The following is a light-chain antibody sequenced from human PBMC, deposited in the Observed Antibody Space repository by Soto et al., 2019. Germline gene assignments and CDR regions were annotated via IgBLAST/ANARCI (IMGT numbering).Light chain of an antibody. CDR2: WAS. CDR3: QQYYSAPWT. CDR1: QSVLHTSNNKNY. V-gene: IGKV4-1*01. Sequence: DIVMTQSPDSLPVSLGERATINCKSSQSVLHTSNNKNYLAWFQQKQGQPPRLLIYWASTRGSGVPDRFSGSGSGSDFTLTISSLQAEDVAVYSCQQYYSAPWTFGQGTRVEIK. J-gene: IGKJ1*01.